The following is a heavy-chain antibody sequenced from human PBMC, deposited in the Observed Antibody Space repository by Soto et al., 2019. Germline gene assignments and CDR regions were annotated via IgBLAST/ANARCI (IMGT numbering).Heavy chain of an antibody. CDR3: ARLGSFNWNPFDY. J-gene: IGHJ4*02. V-gene: IGHV4-59*08. CDR2: IYYSGST. CDR1: GGSISSYY. Sequence: SETLSLTCTVSGGSISSYYWSWIRQPPGKGLEWIGYIYYSGSTNYNPSLKSRVTISVDTSKNQFSLKLSSVTAADTAVYYCARLGSFNWNPFDYWGQGTLVTVSS. D-gene: IGHD1-20*01.